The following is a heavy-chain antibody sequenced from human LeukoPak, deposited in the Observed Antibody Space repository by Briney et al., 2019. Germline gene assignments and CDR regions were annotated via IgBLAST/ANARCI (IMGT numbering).Heavy chain of an antibody. J-gene: IGHJ5*02. Sequence: PSETLSLTCTVSGGSISSGSYYWSWIRQPAGTGLEWIGRIYTSGSTNYNPSLKSRVTISVDTSKNQFSLKLSSVTAADTAVYYCARESTGFGEFVWFDPWGQGTLVTVSS. D-gene: IGHD3-10*01. V-gene: IGHV4-61*02. CDR1: GGSISSGSYY. CDR3: ARESTGFGEFVWFDP. CDR2: IYTSGST.